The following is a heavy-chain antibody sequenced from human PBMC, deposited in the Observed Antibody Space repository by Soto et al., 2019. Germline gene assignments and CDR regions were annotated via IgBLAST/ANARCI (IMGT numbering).Heavy chain of an antibody. D-gene: IGHD2-15*01. CDR1: GGTFSSYA. CDR2: IIPIFGTA. J-gene: IGHJ6*02. V-gene: IGHV1-69*13. CDR3: ARVELGYCSGGSCYSRNYYYGMDV. Sequence: SVKVSCKASGGTFSSYATSWVRQAPGQGLEWMGGIIPIFGTANYAQKFQGRVTITADESTSTAYMELSSLRSEDTAVYYCARVELGYCSGGSCYSRNYYYGMDVWGQGTTVTVSS.